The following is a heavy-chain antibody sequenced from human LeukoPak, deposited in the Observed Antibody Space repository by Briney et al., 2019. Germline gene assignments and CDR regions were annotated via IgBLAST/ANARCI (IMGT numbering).Heavy chain of an antibody. J-gene: IGHJ6*03. Sequence: SETLSLTCTVSGGSISSYYWSWIRQPPGKGLEWIGYIYYSGSTNYNPSLKSRVTISVDTSKNQFSLKLSSVTAEDTAVYYCARDRRAYLNYYYYYMDVWGKGTTVTVSS. CDR1: GGSISSYY. CDR3: ARDRRAYLNYYYYYMDV. CDR2: IYYSGST. V-gene: IGHV4-59*01.